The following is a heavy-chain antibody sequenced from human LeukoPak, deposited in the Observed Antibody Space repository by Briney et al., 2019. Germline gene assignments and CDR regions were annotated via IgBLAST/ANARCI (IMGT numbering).Heavy chain of an antibody. V-gene: IGHV4-61*02. Sequence: PSETLSLTCTVSGGSISSGSYYWSWIRQPAGKGLEWIGRIYTSGSTNYNPSLKSRVTISVDTSKNQFSLKLSSVTAADTAVYYCAGGYYGSSFDPWGQGTLVTVSS. J-gene: IGHJ5*02. CDR2: IYTSGST. CDR1: GGSISSGSYY. CDR3: AGGYYGSSFDP. D-gene: IGHD3-10*01.